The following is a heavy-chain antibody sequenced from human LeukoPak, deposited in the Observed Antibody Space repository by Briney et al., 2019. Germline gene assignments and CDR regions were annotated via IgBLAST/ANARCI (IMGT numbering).Heavy chain of an antibody. V-gene: IGHV4-59*05. CDR3: ARLPLMTTVTGYFDY. CDR1: GGSISSYY. D-gene: IGHD4-17*01. J-gene: IGHJ4*02. Sequence: SETLSLTCTVSGGSISSYYWSWIRQPPGKGLEWIGGIYYSGSTYYYPSLKSRLTISVDTYKNQFSLKLSSVTAADTAVYYCARLPLMTTVTGYFDYWGQGTLVTVSS. CDR2: IYYSGST.